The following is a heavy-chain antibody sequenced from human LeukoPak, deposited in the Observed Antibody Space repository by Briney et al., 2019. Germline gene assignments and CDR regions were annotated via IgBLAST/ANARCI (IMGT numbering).Heavy chain of an antibody. J-gene: IGHJ3*02. CDR3: ARDDHCSRTSCDLGAFDI. CDR1: GYSISSGYY. D-gene: IGHD2-2*01. CDR2: IYHSGST. Sequence: PSETLSLTCTVSGYSISSGYYWGWIRQPPGKGLEWIGSIYHSGSTYYNPSLKSRVTISVDTSKNQFSLKLSSVTAADTAVYYCARDDHCSRTSCDLGAFDIWGQGTMVTVSS. V-gene: IGHV4-38-2*02.